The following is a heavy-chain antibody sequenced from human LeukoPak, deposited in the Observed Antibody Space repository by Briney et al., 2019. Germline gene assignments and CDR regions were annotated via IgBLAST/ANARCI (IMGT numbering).Heavy chain of an antibody. CDR2: ISYDGSNK. CDR3: AKIGSIAAAGPPIGYYYGMDV. Sequence: GGSLRLSCAASGFTFSSYGMHWVRQAPGKGLEWVAVISYDGSNKYYADSVKGRFTISRDNSKNTLYLQMNSLRAEDTAVYYCAKIGSIAAAGPPIGYYYGMDVWGQGTTVTVSS. J-gene: IGHJ6*02. V-gene: IGHV3-30*18. D-gene: IGHD6-13*01. CDR1: GFTFSSYG.